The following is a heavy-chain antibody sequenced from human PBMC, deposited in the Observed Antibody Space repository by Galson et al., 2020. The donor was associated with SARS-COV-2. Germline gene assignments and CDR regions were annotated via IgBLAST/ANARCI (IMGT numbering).Heavy chain of an antibody. CDR1: GFTFSSYA. Sequence: GGSLRLSCAASGFTFSSYAMHWVRQAPGKGLEWVAVISYDGSNKYYADSVKGRFTISRDNSKNTLYLQMNILRAEDTAVYYCANEQMGDYLIYWGQGTLVTVSS. J-gene: IGHJ4*02. V-gene: IGHV3-30*04. D-gene: IGHD4-17*01. CDR2: ISYDGSNK. CDR3: ANEQMGDYLIY.